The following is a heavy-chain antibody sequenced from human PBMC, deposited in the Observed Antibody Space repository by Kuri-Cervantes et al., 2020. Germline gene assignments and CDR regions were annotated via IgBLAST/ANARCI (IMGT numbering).Heavy chain of an antibody. J-gene: IGHJ5*02. CDR1: GFTFSSYG. CDR2: VSAYNGNT. Sequence: GGSLRLSCAASGFTFSSYGISWVRQAPGQGLEWMGWVSAYNGNTNYAQKLQGRVTMTTDTSTSTAYMELRSLRSDDTAVYYCARGEGSDYLDLWGQGTLVTVSS. D-gene: IGHD3-22*01. V-gene: IGHV1-18*01. CDR3: ARGEGSDYLDL.